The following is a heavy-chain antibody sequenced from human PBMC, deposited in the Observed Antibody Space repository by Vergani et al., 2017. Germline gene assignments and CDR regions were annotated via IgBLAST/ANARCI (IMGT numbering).Heavy chain of an antibody. J-gene: IGHJ4*02. CDR1: GFTFSSYS. V-gene: IGHV3-48*01. D-gene: IGHD6-13*01. Sequence: VQLVESGGGVVQPGRSLRLSCAASGFTFSSYSMNWVRQAPGKGLEWVSYISSSSSTIYYADSVKGRFTISRDNAKNSLYLQMNSLRAEDTAVYYCARGRPIAAAGTGAYWGQGTLVTVSS. CDR2: ISSSSSTI. CDR3: ARGRPIAAAGTGAY.